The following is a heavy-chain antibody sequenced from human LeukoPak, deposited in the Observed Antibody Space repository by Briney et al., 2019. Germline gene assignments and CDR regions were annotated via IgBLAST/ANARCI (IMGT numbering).Heavy chain of an antibody. D-gene: IGHD2-8*01. CDR1: GFTFSTYA. J-gene: IGHJ4*02. V-gene: IGHV3-23*01. Sequence: PGGSLRLSCAASGFTFSTYAMNWVRQTPGKGLEWVSAINGRGGSSYYADSVKGRFTISRDNFKNTLYLQMNSLRAEDTAVYYCAKDPDCTSGICYTFFDYWGQGTLVTVSS. CDR3: AKDPDCTSGICYTFFDY. CDR2: INGRGGSS.